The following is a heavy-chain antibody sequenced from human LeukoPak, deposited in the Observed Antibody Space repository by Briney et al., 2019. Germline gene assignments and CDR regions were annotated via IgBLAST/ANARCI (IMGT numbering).Heavy chain of an antibody. CDR2: IRSETDGATT. CDR1: GFSFTYAW. D-gene: IGHD3-10*01. V-gene: IGHV3-15*01. CDR3: TTDLNQRLKWFGNPLDH. J-gene: IGHJ4*02. Sequence: PGGSLRLSCVASGFSFTYAWMSWVRQAPGKGLQWVGHIRSETDGATTDYAAAVQGRFTISRDDSKKMLNLEMNSLKTEDTGLYYCTTDLNQRLKWFGNPLDHWGQGTPVTVSS.